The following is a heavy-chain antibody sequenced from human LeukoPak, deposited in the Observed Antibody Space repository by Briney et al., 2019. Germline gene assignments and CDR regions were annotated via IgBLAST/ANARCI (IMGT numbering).Heavy chain of an antibody. J-gene: IGHJ4*02. CDR1: GASISSYY. Sequence: SETLSLTCIVSGASISSYYWTWIRQPAGKELEWIGRIYSSGSTNYNPSLKSRVIMSVDTSKNQFSLKLSSVTAADTAVYYCARGVYIAAAQYGYWGQGTLVTVSS. CDR3: ARGVYIAAAQYGY. D-gene: IGHD6-13*01. V-gene: IGHV4-4*07. CDR2: IYSSGST.